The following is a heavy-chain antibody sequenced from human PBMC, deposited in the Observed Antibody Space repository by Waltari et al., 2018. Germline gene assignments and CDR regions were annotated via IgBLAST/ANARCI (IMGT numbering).Heavy chain of an antibody. Sequence: VQLVQTGGGLIQPGGSLSLSCSSSGFPLRSSYMSWLRGGPGKGRSCVSGSHSGGSTYYADAVKGRVTTSRDKSNKTLDLEMDRRRAEYKAVDYCAGAGGAAGVPAYDYWGQGTLVTVSS. J-gene: IGHJ4*02. V-gene: IGHV3-53*05. CDR1: GFPLRSSY. CDR3: AGAGGAAGVPAYDY. CDR2: SHSGGST. D-gene: IGHD6-25*01.